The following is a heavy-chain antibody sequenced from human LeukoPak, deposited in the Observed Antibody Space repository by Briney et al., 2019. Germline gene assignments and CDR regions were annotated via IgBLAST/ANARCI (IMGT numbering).Heavy chain of an antibody. Sequence: GGSLRLSCAASGFTFSSYAMSWVRQAPGKGLEWVSAISGSGGSTYYADSVKGRFTISRDNSKNTLYLQMNSLKTEDTAVYYCTRSYSSGWFYDFDYWGQGTLVTVSS. CDR2: ISGSGGST. CDR1: GFTFSSYA. V-gene: IGHV3-23*01. CDR3: TRSYSSGWFYDFDY. D-gene: IGHD6-19*01. J-gene: IGHJ4*02.